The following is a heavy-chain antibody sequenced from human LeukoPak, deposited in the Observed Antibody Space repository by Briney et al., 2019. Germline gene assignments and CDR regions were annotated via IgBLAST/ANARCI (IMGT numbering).Heavy chain of an antibody. Sequence: AASVRLSCTASGYTFTNYDIIWVRQAPGQGLEWMGRMSTNSGNTAYAHTFQGRVTITSDTSINTAYMDLHSLTAEDTAVYYCARFRGGTVVRGYLDYWGRGTLVTVSS. J-gene: IGHJ4*02. CDR3: ARFRGGTVVRGYLDY. V-gene: IGHV1-8*02. CDR1: GYTFTNYD. D-gene: IGHD3-10*01. CDR2: MSTNSGNT.